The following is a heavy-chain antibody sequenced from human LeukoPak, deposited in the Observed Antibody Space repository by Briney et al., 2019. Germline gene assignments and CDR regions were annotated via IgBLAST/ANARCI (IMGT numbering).Heavy chain of an antibody. CDR3: ARNCGGDCYRHVDY. Sequence: PGGSLRLSCAASGFTFSSYEMNWVRQAPGKGLEWVSYISSSGSTIYYADSVKGRFTISRDNAKNSLYLQMNSLRAEDTAVYYCARNCGGDCYRHVDYCGQGTLVTVSS. CDR2: ISSSGSTI. CDR1: GFTFSSYE. J-gene: IGHJ4*02. D-gene: IGHD2-21*02. V-gene: IGHV3-48*03.